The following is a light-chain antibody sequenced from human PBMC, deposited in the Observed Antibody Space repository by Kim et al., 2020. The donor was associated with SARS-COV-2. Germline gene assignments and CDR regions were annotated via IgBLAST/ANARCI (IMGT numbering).Light chain of an antibody. V-gene: IGLV2-18*02. CDR3: TSYVSDRTYV. Sequence: QSALTQPPSVSASPGQSVAISCTGTSSDVGAYDRVSWYQQPPGTAPKLMIHEVSYRPSGVPDRFSGSMSGNTASLTISGLQAEDESDYYCTSYVSDRTYVFGTGTKVTVL. CDR1: SSDVGAYDR. CDR2: EVS. J-gene: IGLJ1*01.